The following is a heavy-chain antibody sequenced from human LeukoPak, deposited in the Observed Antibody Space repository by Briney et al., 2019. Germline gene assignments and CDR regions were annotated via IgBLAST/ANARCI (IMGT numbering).Heavy chain of an antibody. V-gene: IGHV3-30*19. CDR3: ARARGDSSPASRYFDY. J-gene: IGHJ4*02. D-gene: IGHD5-18*01. CDR1: GFTFSRYG. CDR2: IAYDGGEK. Sequence: GGSLRLSCAASGFTFSRYGMHWVRQAPGKGLEWVALIAYDGGEKYYADSVKGGFTISRDNSKNTLYLQMNSLRAEDTAMFYCARARGDSSPASRYFDYWGQGALVTVSS.